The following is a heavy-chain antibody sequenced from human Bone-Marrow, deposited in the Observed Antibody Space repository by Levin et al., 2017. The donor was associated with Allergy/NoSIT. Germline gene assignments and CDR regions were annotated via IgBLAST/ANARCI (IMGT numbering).Heavy chain of an antibody. CDR2: FNPIFGSA. CDR1: GGSFNSYP. D-gene: IGHD2-21*02. J-gene: IGHJ5*02. V-gene: IGHV1-69*01. CDR3: TTYAGDSLFDP. Sequence: KISCKASGGSFNSYPINWVRQAPGQGLEWMGGFNPIFGSAKYAQRFQGRVTITAEESTSTAYMELSSLRSDDTAVYFCTTYAGDSLFDPWGQGTLVTVYS.